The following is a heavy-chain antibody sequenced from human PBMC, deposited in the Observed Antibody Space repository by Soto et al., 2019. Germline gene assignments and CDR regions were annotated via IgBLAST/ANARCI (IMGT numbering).Heavy chain of an antibody. CDR3: ARGDCGGDCYSGPRSSHIIDY. D-gene: IGHD2-21*02. J-gene: IGHJ4*02. CDR1: GYTFTSYD. V-gene: IGHV1-8*01. Sequence: ASVRVSCKASGYTFTSYDITWVRQATGQGLEWMGWMNPNSGNTGYAQKFQGRVTMTRNTSISTAYMELSSLRSEDTAVYYCARGDCGGDCYSGPRSSHIIDYWGQGTLVTVSS. CDR2: MNPNSGNT.